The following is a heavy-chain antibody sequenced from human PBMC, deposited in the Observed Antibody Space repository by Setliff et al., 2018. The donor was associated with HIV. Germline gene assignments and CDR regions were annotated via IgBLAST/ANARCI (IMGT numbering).Heavy chain of an antibody. CDR1: GGSFSGYF. CDR2: INQSGNS. D-gene: IGHD3-10*01. J-gene: IGHJ4*02. V-gene: IGHV4-34*01. CDR3: VRRPMIRGKPFDL. Sequence: PSQTLSLTCAVYGGSFSGYFWSWIRQFPGRGLEWITEINQSGNSNHNPSLKSHVTVSVDLSKNQFSLTLNSVTAADTAVYYCVRRPMIRGKPFDLWGQGTQVTSPQ.